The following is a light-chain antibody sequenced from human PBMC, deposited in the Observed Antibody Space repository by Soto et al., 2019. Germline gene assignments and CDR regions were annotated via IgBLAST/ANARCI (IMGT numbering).Light chain of an antibody. CDR2: EGT. CDR3: CSFAGSSLRV. Sequence: QSALTQPASVSGSPGQSITISCTGTSSDVGSYNVVSWYQQHPGKAPRLMIYEGTKRPSGVSDRFSGSKSGNTASLTISGLQAEDEADYYCCSFAGSSLRVFGGGTKLTVL. CDR1: SSDVGSYNV. V-gene: IGLV2-23*01. J-gene: IGLJ2*01.